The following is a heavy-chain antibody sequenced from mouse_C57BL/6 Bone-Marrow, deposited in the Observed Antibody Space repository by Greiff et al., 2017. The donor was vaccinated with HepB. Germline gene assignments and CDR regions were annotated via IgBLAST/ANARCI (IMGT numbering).Heavy chain of an antibody. D-gene: IGHD1-1*01. Sequence: GGGLVQPKGSLKLSCAASGFSFNTYAMNWVRQAPGKGLEWVARIRSKSNNYATYYADSVKDRFTISRDDSESMLYLQMNNLKTEDTAMYYCVRQTVVVPYYYAMDYWGQGTSVTVSS. V-gene: IGHV10-1*01. CDR2: IRSKSNNYAT. CDR1: GFSFNTYA. J-gene: IGHJ4*01. CDR3: VRQTVVVPYYYAMDY.